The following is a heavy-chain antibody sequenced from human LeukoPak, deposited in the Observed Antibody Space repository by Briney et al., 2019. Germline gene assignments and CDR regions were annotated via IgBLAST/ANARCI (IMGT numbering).Heavy chain of an antibody. CDR3: ARVDSSGYYTFFDY. D-gene: IGHD3-22*01. J-gene: IGHJ4*02. Sequence: SETLSLTCTVSGGSISSHNWNWIRQPPGKGLEWIGDIYNSGGPNYNPSLKSRVTISVDTSKNQFSLKLSSVTAADTAVYYCARVDSSGYYTFFDYWGQGTLVTVSS. CDR2: IYNSGGP. CDR1: GGSISSHN. V-gene: IGHV4-59*11.